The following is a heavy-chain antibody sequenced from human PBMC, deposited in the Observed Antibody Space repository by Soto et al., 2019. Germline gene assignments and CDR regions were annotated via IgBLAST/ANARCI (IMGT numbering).Heavy chain of an antibody. CDR1: GGSISSSNW. Sequence: QVQLQESGPGLVKPSGTLSLTCAVSGGSISSSNWWSWVRQPPGKGLEWIGEIYHSGSTNYNPSLKSRITIAVDKSMNQYSLRLSYVTAADTAVYYCARRRDIVGANGYFQHWGQGTLVTFSA. CDR3: ARRRDIVGANGYFQH. D-gene: IGHD1-26*01. CDR2: IYHSGST. J-gene: IGHJ1*01. V-gene: IGHV4-4*02.